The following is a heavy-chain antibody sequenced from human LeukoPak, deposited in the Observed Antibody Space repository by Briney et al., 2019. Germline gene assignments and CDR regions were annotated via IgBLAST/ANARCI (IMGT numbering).Heavy chain of an antibody. CDR1: GFTFSSYA. D-gene: IGHD3-22*01. J-gene: IGHJ4*02. Sequence: PGGSLRLSCAASGFTFSSYAMSWVRQAPGKVLEWVSAISGSGGSTYYADSVKGRFTISRDNSKNTLYLQMNSLRAEDTAVYYCAKAKARYYYDSSGYYYGHWGQGTLVTVSS. CDR2: ISGSGGST. V-gene: IGHV3-23*01. CDR3: AKAKARYYYDSSGYYYGH.